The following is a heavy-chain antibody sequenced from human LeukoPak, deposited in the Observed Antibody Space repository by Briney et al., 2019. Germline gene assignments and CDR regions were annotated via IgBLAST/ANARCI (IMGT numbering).Heavy chain of an antibody. CDR2: INHSGST. CDR3: ARGRQSALQLRNAFDI. CDR1: GFTFSTFA. V-gene: IGHV4-34*01. D-gene: IGHD2-2*01. J-gene: IGHJ3*02. Sequence: PGGSLRLSCAASGFTFSTFAMSWVRQSPGKGLEWIGEINHSGSTNYNPSLKSRVTISVDTSKNQFSLKLSSVTAADTAVYYCARGRQSALQLRNAFDIWGQGTMVTVSS.